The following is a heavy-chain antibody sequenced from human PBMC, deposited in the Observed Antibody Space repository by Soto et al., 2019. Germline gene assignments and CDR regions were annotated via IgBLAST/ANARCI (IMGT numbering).Heavy chain of an antibody. D-gene: IGHD2-15*01. CDR1: GFTFNYYW. J-gene: IGHJ3*01. V-gene: IGHV3-74*01. CDR3: ARGEKGGFDL. CDR2: IHSDGSST. Sequence: EVQLVESEGGLVQRGGSLRLSCAASGFTFNYYWMHWVRQAPGQGLVWVSHIHSDGSSTTYADSVKGRFTISRDNAKNTLYVQMNSLRAEDTAVYYCARGEKGGFDLWGQGTTVTVSS.